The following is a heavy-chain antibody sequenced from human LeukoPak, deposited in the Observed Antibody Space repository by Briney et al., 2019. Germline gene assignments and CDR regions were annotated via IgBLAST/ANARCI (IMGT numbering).Heavy chain of an antibody. J-gene: IGHJ3*02. D-gene: IGHD6-6*01. V-gene: IGHV3-7*01. CDR3: ARDPGPSIAAWGAFDI. CDR1: GFTFRTYW. CDR2: IKQDGSEE. Sequence: GGSLRLSCAASGFTFRTYWMSWVRQAPGKGLEWVANIKQDGSEEYYVDSVKGRFTISRDNAKNSLYLQMKSLRAKDTAVYYCARDPGPSIAAWGAFDIWAQGTMVTVSS.